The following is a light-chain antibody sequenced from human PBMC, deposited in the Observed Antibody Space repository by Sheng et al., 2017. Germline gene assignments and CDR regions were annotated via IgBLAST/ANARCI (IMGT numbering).Light chain of an antibody. CDR2: DIS. CDR1: QSVGSY. CDR3: QQRTKWPSIT. Sequence: IVLTQSPATLSLSPGERATLSCRASQSVGSYLAWYQQKPGQAPRLLIYDISNRATGIPPRFSGSGSGTDFTLTISSLEPEDFAVYYCQQRTKWPSITFGQGTRLEIK. V-gene: IGKV3-11*01. J-gene: IGKJ5*01.